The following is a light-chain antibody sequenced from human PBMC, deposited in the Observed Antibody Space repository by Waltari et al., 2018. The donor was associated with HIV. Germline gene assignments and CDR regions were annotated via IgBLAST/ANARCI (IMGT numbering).Light chain of an antibody. CDR3: ESYTSTSVWV. V-gene: IGLV2-14*01. CDR2: KVS. CDR1: RNDVGVYNY. J-gene: IGLJ3*02. Sequence: QSALTQPASLSGSPGQSITTSCTGSRNDVGVYNYVAWYQQHPGKATRVMIYKVSTRPSGVSDRVSGSKSGDTASLTISGLQPEDEADYYCESYTSTSVWVFGGGTRLTVL.